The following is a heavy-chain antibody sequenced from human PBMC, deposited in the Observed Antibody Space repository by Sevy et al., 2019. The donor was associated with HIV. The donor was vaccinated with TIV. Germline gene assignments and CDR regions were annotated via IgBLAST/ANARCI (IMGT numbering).Heavy chain of an antibody. J-gene: IGHJ6*02. D-gene: IGHD4-4*01. V-gene: IGHV3-11*01. CDR2: ISSSGSTI. CDR3: ARDSHPTVTTYYYYYYGMDV. Sequence: GGSLRLSCAASGFTFSDYYMSWIRQAPGKGLEWVSYISSSGSTIYYADSVKGRFTISRDNAKNSLYLQMNSLRAEDTAVYYCARDSHPTVTTYYYYYYGMDVWGQGTTVTVSS. CDR1: GFTFSDYY.